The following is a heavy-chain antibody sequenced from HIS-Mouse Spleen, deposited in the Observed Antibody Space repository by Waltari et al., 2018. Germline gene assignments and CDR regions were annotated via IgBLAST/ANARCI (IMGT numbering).Heavy chain of an antibody. CDR3: ARGGSYSDLDY. J-gene: IGHJ4*02. CDR1: GFTFSSYS. V-gene: IGHV3-21*01. Sequence: EVQLVESGGGLVKPGGSLRLSCAASGFTFSSYSMNWVRQAPGQGVEWVSSISSSSNYIYSADSVKGRFTISRDNAKNSLYLQMNSLRAEDTAVYYCARGGSYSDLDYWGQGTLVTVSS. CDR2: ISSSSNYI. D-gene: IGHD1-26*01.